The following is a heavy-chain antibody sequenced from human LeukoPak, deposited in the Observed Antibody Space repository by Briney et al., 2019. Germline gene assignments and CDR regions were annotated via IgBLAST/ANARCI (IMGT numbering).Heavy chain of an antibody. V-gene: IGHV3-21*01. CDR3: ARGLVRPGYYFDY. CDR1: GFTFSSYS. J-gene: IGHJ4*02. CDR2: ISTSSSYI. D-gene: IGHD1-1*01. Sequence: GSLRLSCAASGFTFSSYSMNWVRQPPGKGLEWVSSISTSSSYIYYADSVKGRFTISRDNAKNSLYLQMNSLRAEDTAVYYCARGLVRPGYYFDYWGQGTLVTVSS.